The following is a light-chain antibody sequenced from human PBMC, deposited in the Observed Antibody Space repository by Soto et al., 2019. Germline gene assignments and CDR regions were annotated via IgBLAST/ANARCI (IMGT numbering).Light chain of an antibody. Sequence: DIQMTQSPSTLSGSVGDRVTITCRASQTISSWLAWYQQKPGKDPKLLIYKESTLKSGVPSRFSGSGSGTEFTLTISSLQPDDFATYYRQQYNTYLTFGQGTKV. CDR1: QTISSW. V-gene: IGKV1-5*03. J-gene: IGKJ1*01. CDR2: KES. CDR3: QQYNTYLT.